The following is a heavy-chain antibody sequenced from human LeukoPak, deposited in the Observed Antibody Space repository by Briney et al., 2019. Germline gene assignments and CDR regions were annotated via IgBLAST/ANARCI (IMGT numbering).Heavy chain of an antibody. CDR3: AKDNTMVRGVIRGAFDY. CDR2: ISGSGDSA. Sequence: PGGSLRLSCAASGLTFDTYAMSWVRQAPGKGLEWVSGISGSGDSASYADSVKGRFTISRDNSKNTLYLQMKSLRAEDTAIYYCAKDNTMVRGVIRGAFDYWGQGTLVTVSS. CDR1: GLTFDTYA. D-gene: IGHD3-10*01. V-gene: IGHV3-23*01. J-gene: IGHJ4*02.